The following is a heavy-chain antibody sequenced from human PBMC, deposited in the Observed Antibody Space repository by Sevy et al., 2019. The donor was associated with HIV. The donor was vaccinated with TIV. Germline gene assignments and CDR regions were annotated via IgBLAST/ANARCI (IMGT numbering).Heavy chain of an antibody. CDR2: ISGSGGST. J-gene: IGHJ4*02. D-gene: IGHD2-15*01. CDR3: AKANCSGGSCYDY. V-gene: IGHV3-23*01. Sequence: GGSLRLSCAASGFTFSSYAMSWVRQAPGKGLEWVSAISGSGGSTYYADSVKGRFTISRDNSKNTLYLQMNSLRADDTAVYYCAKANCSGGSCYDYWGQGTLVTVSS. CDR1: GFTFSSYA.